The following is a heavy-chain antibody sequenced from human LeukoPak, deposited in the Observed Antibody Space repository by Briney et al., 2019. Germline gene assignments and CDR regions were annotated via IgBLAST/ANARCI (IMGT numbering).Heavy chain of an antibody. Sequence: SETLSLTCAVYGGSFSGYYWSWIRQPPGKGLEWIGEINHSGSTNFNPSLKSRVTISVDTSKNQFSLKLSSVTAADTAVYYCARGGNYHYMDVWGKGTTVTVSS. J-gene: IGHJ6*03. V-gene: IGHV4-34*01. CDR3: ARGGNYHYMDV. CDR2: INHSGST. CDR1: GGSFSGYY.